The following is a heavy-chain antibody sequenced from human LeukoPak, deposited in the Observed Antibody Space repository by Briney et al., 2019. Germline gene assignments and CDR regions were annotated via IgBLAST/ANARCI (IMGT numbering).Heavy chain of an antibody. Sequence: GASVKVSCKASGYTFTSYGISWVRQAPGQGLEWMGRIIPIFGTANYAQKFQGRVTITTDESTSTAYMELRSLRSEDTAVYYCARGYDTECHFDYWGQGTLVTVSS. CDR1: GYTFTSYG. D-gene: IGHD3-3*01. CDR3: ARGYDTECHFDY. CDR2: IIPIFGTA. J-gene: IGHJ4*02. V-gene: IGHV1-69*05.